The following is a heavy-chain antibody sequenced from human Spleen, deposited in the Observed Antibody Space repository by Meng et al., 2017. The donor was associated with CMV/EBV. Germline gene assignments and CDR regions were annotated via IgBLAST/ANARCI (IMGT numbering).Heavy chain of an antibody. J-gene: IGHJ6*02. Sequence: GSLRLSCAVYGGSLRPYFWNWIRQPPGKGLEWFGVIDDSGTKNFNPSLKSRVTISVDTSKNQISLKVTSMTAEDAAVYYCARASHCNSFSCSLLRADYYYGVDLWGQGTTVTVSS. V-gene: IGHV4-34*01. CDR1: GGSLRPYF. CDR3: ARASHCNSFSCSLLRADYYYGVDL. CDR2: IDDSGTK. D-gene: IGHD2-2*01.